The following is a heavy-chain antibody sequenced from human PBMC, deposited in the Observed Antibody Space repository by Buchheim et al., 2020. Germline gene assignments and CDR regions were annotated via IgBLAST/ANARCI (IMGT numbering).Heavy chain of an antibody. D-gene: IGHD4-17*01. V-gene: IGHV3-30-3*01. J-gene: IGHJ5*02. CDR3: ASSTTVTTNWFDP. Sequence: QVQLVESGGGVVQPGRSLRLSCAASGFTFSSYAMHWVRQAPGKGLEWVAVISYDGSNKYYADSVKGRFTISRDNSMNTLYLQMNSLRAEDTAVYYCASSTTVTTNWFDPWGQGTL. CDR1: GFTFSSYA. CDR2: ISYDGSNK.